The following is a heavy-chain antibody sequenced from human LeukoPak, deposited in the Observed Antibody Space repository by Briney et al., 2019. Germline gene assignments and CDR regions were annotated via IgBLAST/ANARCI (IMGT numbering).Heavy chain of an antibody. CDR3: ARDCSSTSCPSHY. J-gene: IGHJ4*02. V-gene: IGHV1-69*04. Sequence: ASVKVSCKASGGTFSSYAISWVRQAPGQGLEWMGRIIPILGIANYAQKFQGRVTITTDKSTSTAYMELSSLRSEDTAVYYCARDCSSTSCPSHYWGQETLVTVSS. CDR2: IIPILGIA. CDR1: GGTFSSYA. D-gene: IGHD2-2*01.